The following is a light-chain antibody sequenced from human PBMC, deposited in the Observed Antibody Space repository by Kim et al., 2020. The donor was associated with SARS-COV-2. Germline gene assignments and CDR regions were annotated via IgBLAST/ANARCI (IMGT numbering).Light chain of an antibody. CDR2: GAS. Sequence: APGERDTVSSRASQSVSSSYLAGYQQKPGQAPRLLIYGASSRATGIPDRFSGSGSGTDFTLTISRLEPEDFAVYYCQQYGSSPQTFGQGTKVDIK. J-gene: IGKJ1*01. V-gene: IGKV3-20*01. CDR1: QSVSSSY. CDR3: QQYGSSPQT.